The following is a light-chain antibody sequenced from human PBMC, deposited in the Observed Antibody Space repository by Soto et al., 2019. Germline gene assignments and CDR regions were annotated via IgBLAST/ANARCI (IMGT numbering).Light chain of an antibody. CDR2: EVS. V-gene: IGLV2-14*01. CDR1: SSDIGGYKY. J-gene: IGLJ3*02. CDR3: TSYSRYSALV. Sequence: QPALTQPASVSGSPGQSITISCTGTSSDIGGYKYVSWYQQHPGKAPKLIIFEVSNRPSGVSDRFSGSNSGNTASLTISGLQAEDEDDYYCTSYSRYSALVFGGG.